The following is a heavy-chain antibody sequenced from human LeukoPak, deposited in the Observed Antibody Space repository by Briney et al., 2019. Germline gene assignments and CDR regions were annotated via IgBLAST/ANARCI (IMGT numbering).Heavy chain of an antibody. J-gene: IGHJ2*01. D-gene: IGHD4-11*01. CDR1: GGSISSYY. Sequence: SETLSLTCTFSGGSISSYYWSWIRQPAGKGLEWIGRIYTSGSTNYNTSLKSRVTMSVDTSKNQFSLKLSSVTAADTAVYYCARTTVTTLYFDLWGRGTLVTVSS. CDR2: IYTSGST. V-gene: IGHV4-4*07. CDR3: ARTTVTTLYFDL.